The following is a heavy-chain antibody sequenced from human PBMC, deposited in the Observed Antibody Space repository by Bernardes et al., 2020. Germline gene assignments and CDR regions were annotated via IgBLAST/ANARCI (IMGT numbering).Heavy chain of an antibody. J-gene: IGHJ6*02. V-gene: IGHV1-8*01. CDR3: ARGSSWYDGMDV. Sequence: ASVKVSCKASGYTFTSYDINWVRQATGQGLEWMGWMNPNSGNTGYAQKFQGRVTMTRNTSISTAYMELSSLRSEDTAVYYCARGSSWYDGMDVWGQGTTVTVSS. CDR1: GYTFTSYD. D-gene: IGHD6-13*01. CDR2: MNPNSGNT.